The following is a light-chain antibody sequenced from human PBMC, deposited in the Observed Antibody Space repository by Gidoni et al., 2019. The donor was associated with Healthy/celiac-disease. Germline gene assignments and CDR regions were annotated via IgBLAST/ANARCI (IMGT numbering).Light chain of an antibody. CDR1: NSSIGSNY. V-gene: IGLV1-47*01. J-gene: IGLJ3*02. Sequence: QSVLTPPPPASGTPGQRVTMSCSGRNSSIGSNYVYWYQQFPGTAPKLLIYRNNQRPSGVPDRFSGSKSGTSASLAISGLRSEDEADYYCEAWDDSLSGPVFGGGTKLSVL. CDR2: RNN. CDR3: EAWDDSLSGPV.